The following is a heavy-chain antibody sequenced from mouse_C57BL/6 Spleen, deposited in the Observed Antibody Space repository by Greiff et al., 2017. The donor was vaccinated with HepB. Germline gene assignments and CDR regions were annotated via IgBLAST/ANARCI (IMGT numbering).Heavy chain of an antibody. J-gene: IGHJ1*03. CDR2: ISYDGSN. V-gene: IGHV3-6*01. Sequence: EVQLVESGPGLVKPSQSLSLTCSVTGYSITSGYYWNWIRQFPGNKLEWMGYISYDGSNNYNPSLKNRISITRDTSKNQFFLKLNSVTTEDTATYYCARDEEGGWYFDVWGTGTTVTVSS. CDR3: ARDEEGGWYFDV. CDR1: GYSITSGYY.